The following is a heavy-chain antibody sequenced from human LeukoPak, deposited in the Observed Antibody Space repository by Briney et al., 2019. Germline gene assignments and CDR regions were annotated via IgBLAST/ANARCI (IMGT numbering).Heavy chain of an antibody. V-gene: IGHV4-59*01. CDR3: ARGGMYSSSWYEGFDY. D-gene: IGHD6-13*01. Sequence: SETLLLTCFGTRLSISIYYWSSIRQPPGKGLDWIGHIYHSGSTNYNPSLKSRVTISVDTSKNQFSLKLSSVTAADTAVYYCARGGMYSSSWYEGFDYWGQGTLVTVSS. J-gene: IGHJ4*02. CDR1: RLSISIYY. CDR2: IYHSGST.